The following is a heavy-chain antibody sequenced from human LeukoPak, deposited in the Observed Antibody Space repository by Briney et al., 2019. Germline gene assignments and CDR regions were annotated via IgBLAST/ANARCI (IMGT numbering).Heavy chain of an antibody. CDR3: ARDSGSSSGHFDY. CDR2: INHSGST. CDR1: GGSFSDYY. Sequence: NPSETLSLTCAVYGGSFSDYYWSWIRQPPGKGLEWIGEINHSGSTNYNPSLKSRVTISVDTSKNQFSLKLSSVTAADTAVYYCARDSGSSSGHFDYWGQGTLVTVSS. D-gene: IGHD6-19*01. J-gene: IGHJ4*02. V-gene: IGHV4-34*01.